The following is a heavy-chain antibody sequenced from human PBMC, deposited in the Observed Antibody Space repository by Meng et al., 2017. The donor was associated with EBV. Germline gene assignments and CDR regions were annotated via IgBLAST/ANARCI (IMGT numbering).Heavy chain of an antibody. V-gene: IGHV1-2*06. CDR2: INPNSGGT. Sequence: QGEWVQSGAGVKKPGASVKVSCKASGYTFTGYYMHWVRQAPGQGLEWMGRINPNSGGTNYAQKFQGRVTMTRDTSISTAYMELSRLRSDDTAVYYCARVGIAVAGTGDYWGQGTLVTVSS. D-gene: IGHD6-19*01. CDR1: GYTFTGYY. J-gene: IGHJ4*02. CDR3: ARVGIAVAGTGDY.